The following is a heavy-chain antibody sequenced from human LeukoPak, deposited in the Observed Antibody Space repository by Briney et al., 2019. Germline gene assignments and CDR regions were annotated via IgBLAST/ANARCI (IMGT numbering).Heavy chain of an antibody. CDR2: FDPEDGET. Sequence: GASVTVSCKVSGYALTELSMHWVRQAPGKGLEWMGGFDPEDGETIYAQKFQGRVTMTEDTSTDTAYMELSSLRSEDTAVYYCATKVLNDILTGYSSDYWGQGTLVTVSS. CDR1: GYALTELS. CDR3: ATKVLNDILTGYSSDY. V-gene: IGHV1-24*01. D-gene: IGHD3-9*01. J-gene: IGHJ4*02.